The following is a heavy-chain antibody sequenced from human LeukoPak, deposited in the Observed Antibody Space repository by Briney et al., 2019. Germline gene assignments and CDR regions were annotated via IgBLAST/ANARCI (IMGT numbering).Heavy chain of an antibody. CDR1: GYTFTSYY. CDR3: AREWILTGYDVTHDAFDI. J-gene: IGHJ3*02. V-gene: IGHV1-46*01. Sequence: ASVKVSCKASGYTFTSYYMHWVRQAPGQGLEWMGIINPGGGSTSYAQRFQGRVTMTRDTSTSTVYMELSSLRSEDTAVYYCAREWILTGYDVTHDAFDIWGQGTMVTVSS. CDR2: INPGGGST. D-gene: IGHD3-9*01.